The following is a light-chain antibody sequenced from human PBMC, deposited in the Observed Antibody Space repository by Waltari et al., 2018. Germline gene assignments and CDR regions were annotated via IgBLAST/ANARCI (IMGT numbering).Light chain of an antibody. V-gene: IGKV4-1*01. Sequence: DIVMTQSPDSLAVSLGERATINCKSSQSVFYSPNNKNYLSWYQQKPAQPPKLLIYWASSRESGVPDRISGSGSGTAFTLPISSLQAEDVALSFCQQYYGSPFTFGGGTKVEIK. CDR1: QSVFYSPNNKNY. CDR2: WAS. J-gene: IGKJ4*01. CDR3: QQYYGSPFT.